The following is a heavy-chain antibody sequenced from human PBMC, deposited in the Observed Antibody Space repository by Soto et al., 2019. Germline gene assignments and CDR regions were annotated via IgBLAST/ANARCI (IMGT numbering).Heavy chain of an antibody. J-gene: IGHJ5*02. Sequence: PTLVNPTQTLTLTCSFSGFSLTTGVGVGWIRQPPGKALEWLAIIYWNDEKLYNPSLKTRLTITKDTSKNQVVLTVTDMDPVDTATYYCAHRVNMARGPYNYFGPWGQGTLVTVSS. CDR2: IYWNDEK. CDR1: GFSLTTGVG. D-gene: IGHD3-10*01. CDR3: AHRVNMARGPYNYFGP. V-gene: IGHV2-5*01.